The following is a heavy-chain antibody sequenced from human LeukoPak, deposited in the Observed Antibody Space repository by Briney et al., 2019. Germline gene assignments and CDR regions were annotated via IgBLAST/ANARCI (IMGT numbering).Heavy chain of an antibody. CDR3: LLWFGELLSKGDWFDP. V-gene: IGHV1-46*01. J-gene: IGHJ5*02. Sequence: GASVKVSCKASGYTFTTYFVHWVRQAPRQGLEWMGIINPSGGTSYAQKFQGRVTMTRDTSTSTVYMELSRLRSDDTAVYYCLLWFGELLSKGDWFDPWGQGTLVTVSS. CDR2: INPSGGT. D-gene: IGHD3-10*01. CDR1: GYTFTTYF.